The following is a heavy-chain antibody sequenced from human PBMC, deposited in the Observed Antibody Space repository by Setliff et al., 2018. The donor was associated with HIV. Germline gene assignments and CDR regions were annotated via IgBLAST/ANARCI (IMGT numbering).Heavy chain of an antibody. CDR1: GGSISSYY. V-gene: IGHV4-59*12. CDR3: ARETYGSGWYADY. D-gene: IGHD6-19*01. J-gene: IGHJ4*02. Sequence: SETLSLTCTVSGGSISSYYWSWIRQSPGKGLEWIGYIYYSGSTNYNPSLKSRVSTSVATSKNQFSLKLSSVTAADTAVYYCARETYGSGWYADYWGQGTLVTVSS. CDR2: IYYSGST.